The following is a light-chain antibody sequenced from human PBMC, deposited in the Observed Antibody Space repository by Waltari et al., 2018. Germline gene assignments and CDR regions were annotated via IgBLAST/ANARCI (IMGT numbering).Light chain of an antibody. CDR2: EVR. J-gene: IGLJ2*01. CDR3: SSYTSSSTLV. CDR1: SNDVGPYNY. V-gene: IGLV2-14*01. Sequence: QSALTQPASVSGSPGQSITISCTGSSNDVGPYNYVSWYQQHPGKAPKLIIFEVRHRPAWGSTRFSASKSGNKASLTISGLQTEDAADYYCSSYTSSSTLVFGGGTKVTVL.